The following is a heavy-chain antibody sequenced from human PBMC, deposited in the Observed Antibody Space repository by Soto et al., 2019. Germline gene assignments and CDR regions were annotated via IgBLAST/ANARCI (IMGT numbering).Heavy chain of an antibody. CDR2: MSHIGSV. Sequence: VLLQESGPGLLQPSGTLSLSCAVSGVSIGSNYYWGWVRQPPGKGLEWLGDMSHIGSVNYNPSLKSRVTISMDKSQNPFSLNLNSVTSADTAVYYCARSLGWSAIDYWGQGTLVSVSS. CDR1: GVSIGSNYY. V-gene: IGHV4-4*02. CDR3: ARSLGWSAIDY. D-gene: IGHD6-19*01. J-gene: IGHJ4*02.